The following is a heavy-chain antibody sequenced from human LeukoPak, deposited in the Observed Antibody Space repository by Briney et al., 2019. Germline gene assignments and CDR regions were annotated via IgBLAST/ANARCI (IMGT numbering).Heavy chain of an antibody. J-gene: IGHJ4*02. Sequence: GGSLRLSCAASGFTFNNFGMHWVRQAPGKGLEWVSFIEYEGVHKYYADSVKGRFTIPKDNSKATLYLQMNSLRPEDTAVYYCAKDLHGGYSSDYWGQGTLVTVFS. CDR1: GFTFNNFG. CDR3: AKDLHGGYSSDY. D-gene: IGHD4-23*01. CDR2: IEYEGVHK. V-gene: IGHV3-30*02.